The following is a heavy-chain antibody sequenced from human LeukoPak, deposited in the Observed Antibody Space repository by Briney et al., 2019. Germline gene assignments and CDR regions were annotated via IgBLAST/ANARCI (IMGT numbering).Heavy chain of an antibody. J-gene: IGHJ4*02. D-gene: IGHD3-16*01. Sequence: GGSLRLSCAASGFTFTSYWMTWVRQAPGKGLEWLTNINEDGSVKHYVDSVRGRFTISRDNAKSSLYLQMNSLRAEDTAVYYCARDQGGLGYWGQGTLVTVSS. CDR3: ARDQGGLGY. CDR1: GFTFTSYW. V-gene: IGHV3-7*01. CDR2: INEDGSVK.